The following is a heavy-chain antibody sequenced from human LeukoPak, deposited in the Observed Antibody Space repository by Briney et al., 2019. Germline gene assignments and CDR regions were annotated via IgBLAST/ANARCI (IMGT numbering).Heavy chain of an antibody. CDR2: IRSKAYGGTT. CDR3: TSCSTPLYYYYGMDV. D-gene: IGHD2-2*01. CDR1: GFTFSDYY. V-gene: IGHV3-49*03. J-gene: IGHJ6*04. Sequence: GGSLRLSCAASGFTFSDYYMSWIRQAPGKGLEWVGFIRSKAYGGTTEYAASVKGRFTISRDDSKSIAYLQMNSLKTEDTAVYYCTSCSTPLYYYYGMDVWGKGTTVTVSS.